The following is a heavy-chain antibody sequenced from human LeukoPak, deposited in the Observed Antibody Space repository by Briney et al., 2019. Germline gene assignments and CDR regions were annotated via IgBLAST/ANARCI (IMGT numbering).Heavy chain of an antibody. CDR1: GFTFSTHA. V-gene: IGHV3-23*01. CDR3: VKVPYGSGSYSTLDY. Sequence: PGGSLRLSCVASGFTFSTHAMTWVRQAPGKGLEWVSVISGSGGSTDYADSVKGRFTISRDNSKNTLYLQLNSLRAEDTAVYYCVKVPYGSGSYSTLDYWGQGTLVTVSS. CDR2: ISGSGGST. D-gene: IGHD3-10*01. J-gene: IGHJ4*02.